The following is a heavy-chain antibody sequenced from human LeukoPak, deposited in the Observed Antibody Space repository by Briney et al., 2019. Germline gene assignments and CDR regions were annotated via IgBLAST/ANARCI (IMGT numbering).Heavy chain of an antibody. V-gene: IGHV1-18*01. Sequence: GASVKVSCKASGYTFTSNGISWVRQAPGQGLEWMGWISAYNGNTNYAQKLQGRVTMTTDTSTSTAYMELRSLRSDDTAVYYCAGPIPSPYSSGWYDYWGQGTLVTVSS. CDR3: AGPIPSPYSSGWYDY. CDR2: ISAYNGNT. CDR1: GYTFTSNG. J-gene: IGHJ4*02. D-gene: IGHD6-19*01.